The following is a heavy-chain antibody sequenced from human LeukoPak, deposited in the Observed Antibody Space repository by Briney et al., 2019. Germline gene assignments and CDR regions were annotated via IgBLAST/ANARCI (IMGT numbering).Heavy chain of an antibody. V-gene: IGHV3-7*01. CDR1: GFTFSTYS. CDR2: INQDGSAE. Sequence: GGSLRLSCAASGFTFSTYSMSWVRQAPGKGLDWVASINQDGSAEYYVDPVRGRFTISRDNAKNSLYLQVNSLRVDDTAVYYCVRLFGGVTTFDYWGQGTLVTASS. D-gene: IGHD4-17*01. J-gene: IGHJ4*02. CDR3: VRLFGGVTTFDY.